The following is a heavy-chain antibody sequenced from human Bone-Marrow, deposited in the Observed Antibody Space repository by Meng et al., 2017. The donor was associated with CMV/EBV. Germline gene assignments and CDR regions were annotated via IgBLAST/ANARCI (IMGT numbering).Heavy chain of an antibody. Sequence: SKTLSSTGHVSGGSVGTGSYYWSWIRQPPGKGLEWIGYIYYSACTNYNPSLKSRVTISVDTSTNQFSLKLSSVTAADTAVYYCAGGYYPYYGMDVWGQGTTVTVSS. CDR1: GGSVGTGSYY. D-gene: IGHD3-22*01. V-gene: IGHV4-61*01. CDR2: IYYSACT. CDR3: AGGYYPYYGMDV. J-gene: IGHJ6*02.